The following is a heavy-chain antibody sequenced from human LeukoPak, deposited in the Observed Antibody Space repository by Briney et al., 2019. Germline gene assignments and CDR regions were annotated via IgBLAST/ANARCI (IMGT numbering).Heavy chain of an antibody. D-gene: IGHD3-10*01. CDR2: IYYSGST. CDR3: ARTRYYYNSRSYGAPYYFDY. CDR1: GGSISNSSYY. Sequence: SETLSLTCTVSGGSISNSSYYWGWIRQPPGKGLEWIGSIYYSGSTYYNPSLKSRVTISVDTSKSQFSLKLSSVTAADTAVYYCARTRYYYNSRSYGAPYYFDYWGQGTLVTVSS. J-gene: IGHJ4*02. V-gene: IGHV4-39*01.